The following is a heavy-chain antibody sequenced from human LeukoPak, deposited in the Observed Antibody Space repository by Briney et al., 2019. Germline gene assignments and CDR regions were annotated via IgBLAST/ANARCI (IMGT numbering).Heavy chain of an antibody. Sequence: GGSLRLSCAASGFTFSSYWMNWARPAPGKGLEWVASINHNGNVNYYVDSVKGRFTISRDNAKNSLYLQMSNMRAEDTAVYFCARGGGLDVWGQGATVTVSS. J-gene: IGHJ6*02. CDR3: ARGGGLDV. CDR2: INHNGNVN. CDR1: GFTFSSYW. V-gene: IGHV3-7*03. D-gene: IGHD3-16*01.